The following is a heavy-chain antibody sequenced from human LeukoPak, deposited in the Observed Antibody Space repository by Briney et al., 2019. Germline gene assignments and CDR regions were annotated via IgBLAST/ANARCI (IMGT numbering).Heavy chain of an antibody. Sequence: PGGSLRLSCAASGFTFSSYSMNWVRQAPGKGLEWVSSISSSSSYIYYADSVKGRFTISRDNAKNSLYLQMNSLRAEDTAVYYCASEGPIDTAINYWGQGTLVTVSS. V-gene: IGHV3-21*01. CDR2: ISSSSSYI. J-gene: IGHJ4*02. CDR3: ASEGPIDTAINY. D-gene: IGHD5-18*01. CDR1: GFTFSSYS.